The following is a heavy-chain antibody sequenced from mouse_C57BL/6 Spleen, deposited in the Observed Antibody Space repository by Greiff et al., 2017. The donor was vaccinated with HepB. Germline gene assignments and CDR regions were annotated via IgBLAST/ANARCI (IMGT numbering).Heavy chain of an antibody. D-gene: IGHD1-1*01. CDR2: IDPEDGDT. CDR1: GFNIKDYY. Sequence: EVKVVESGAELVRPGASVKLSCTASGFNIKDYYMHWVKQRPEQGLEWIGRIDPEDGDTEYAPKFQGKATMTADTSSNTAYLQLSSLTSEDTAVYYCTTPYYYGSRRYFDVWGTGTTVTVSS. CDR3: TTPYYYGSRRYFDV. J-gene: IGHJ1*03. V-gene: IGHV14-1*01.